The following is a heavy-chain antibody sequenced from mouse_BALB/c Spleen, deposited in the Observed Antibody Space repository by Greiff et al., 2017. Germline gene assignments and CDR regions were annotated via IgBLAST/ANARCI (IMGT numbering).Heavy chain of an antibody. CDR2: ISNLAYSI. D-gene: IGHD1-1*01. V-gene: IGHV5-15*02. CDR1: GFTFSDYG. Sequence: EVMLVESGGGLVQPGGSRKLSCAASGFTFSDYGMAWVRQAPGKGPEWVAFISNLAYSIYYADTVTGRFTISRENAKNTLYLEMSSLRSEDTAMYYCARDYERAMDYWGQGTSVTVSS. CDR3: ARDYERAMDY. J-gene: IGHJ4*01.